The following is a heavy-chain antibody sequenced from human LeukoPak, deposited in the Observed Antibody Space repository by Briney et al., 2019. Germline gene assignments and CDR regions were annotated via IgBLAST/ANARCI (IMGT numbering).Heavy chain of an antibody. CDR1: GGTFSSYA. V-gene: IGHV1-69*06. Sequence: GASVKVSCKASGGTFSSYAISWVRQAPGQGLEWMGGIIPIFGTANYAQKFQGRVTITADKSKSTAYMELSSLRSEDTAVYYCARGRNCSSTSCYADYWGQGTLVTVSS. D-gene: IGHD2-2*01. CDR2: IIPIFGTA. J-gene: IGHJ4*02. CDR3: ARGRNCSSTSCYADY.